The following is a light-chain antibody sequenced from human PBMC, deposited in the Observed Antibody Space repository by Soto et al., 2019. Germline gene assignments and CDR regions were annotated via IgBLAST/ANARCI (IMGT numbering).Light chain of an antibody. Sequence: EIVLTQSPGTLSLSPGERGTLSCRASQSVSSSYLAWYQQKPGQAPRLLIYGASSRATGIPDRFSGSGSGTDFTLTISRLEPEDFAVYYCQQYGSSPYNFGHGTKLEIK. CDR3: QQYGSSPYN. J-gene: IGKJ2*01. CDR1: QSVSSSY. V-gene: IGKV3-20*01. CDR2: GAS.